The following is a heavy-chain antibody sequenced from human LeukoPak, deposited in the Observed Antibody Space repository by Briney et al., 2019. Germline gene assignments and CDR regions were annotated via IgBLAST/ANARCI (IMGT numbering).Heavy chain of an antibody. V-gene: IGHV4-61*01. Sequence: SETLSLTCTVSGGSVSSGSYYWSWIRQPPGKGLEWIGYIYYSGSTNYNPSLKSRVTISVDTSKNQFSLKLSSVIAADTAVYYCARTMVRGVHGSWGQGTLVTVSS. CDR3: ARTMVRGVHGS. J-gene: IGHJ5*02. D-gene: IGHD3-10*01. CDR2: IYYSGST. CDR1: GGSVSSGSYY.